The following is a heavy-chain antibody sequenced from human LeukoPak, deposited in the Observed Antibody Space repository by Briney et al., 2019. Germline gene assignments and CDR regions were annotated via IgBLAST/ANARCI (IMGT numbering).Heavy chain of an antibody. CDR1: GGSISSSSYY. CDR3: ARSLYYDFWSGYYDY. D-gene: IGHD3-3*01. Sequence: PSETLSLTCTVSGGSISSSSYYWGWIRQPPGKGLEWIGSIYYSGSTYYNPSLKSRVTISVDTSKNQFSLKLSSVTAADTAVYYCARSLYYDFWSGYYDYWGQGTPVTVSS. CDR2: IYYSGST. J-gene: IGHJ4*02. V-gene: IGHV4-39*01.